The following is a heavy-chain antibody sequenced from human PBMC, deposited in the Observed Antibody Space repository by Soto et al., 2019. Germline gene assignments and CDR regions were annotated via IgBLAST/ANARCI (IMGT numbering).Heavy chain of an antibody. J-gene: IGHJ6*02. Sequence: SETLSLTCTVSGGSISSYYWSWIRQPPGKGLEWIGYIYYSGSTNYNPSLKSRVTISVDTSKNQFSLKLSSVTAADTAVYYCARHGGWRFGELLYSIYYYYGMDVWGQGTTVT. CDR2: IYYSGST. V-gene: IGHV4-59*08. D-gene: IGHD3-10*01. CDR3: ARHGGWRFGELLYSIYYYYGMDV. CDR1: GGSISSYY.